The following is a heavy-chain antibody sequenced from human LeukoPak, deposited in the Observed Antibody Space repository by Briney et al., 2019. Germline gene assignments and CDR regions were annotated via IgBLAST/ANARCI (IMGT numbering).Heavy chain of an antibody. CDR3: ARGEDFWSGYYTWNWFDP. CDR2: ISSSRSYI. D-gene: IGHD3-3*01. V-gene: IGHV3-21*01. CDR1: GFTFSSYS. J-gene: IGHJ5*02. Sequence: GGSLRLSCAASGFTFSSYSMNWVRQAPGEGLEWVSSISSSRSYIYYADSVKGRFTISRDNAKNSLYLQMNSLRAEDTAVYYCARGEDFWSGYYTWNWFDPWGQGTLVTVSS.